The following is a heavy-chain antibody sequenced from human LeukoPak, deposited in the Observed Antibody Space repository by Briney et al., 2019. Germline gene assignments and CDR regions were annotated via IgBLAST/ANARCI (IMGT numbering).Heavy chain of an antibody. J-gene: IGHJ3*02. CDR3: AKSRSNFETDAFDI. D-gene: IGHD4-11*01. CDR2: ITNDGSST. Sequence: PGGSLRLSCAASGLTFSSHWMHWVRQAPGKGLVWVSRITNDGSSTTYADSVKGRFTISRDNAKNMLYLQVNSLRAEDTAVYSCAKSRSNFETDAFDIWGQGTLVTVSS. CDR1: GLTFSSHW. V-gene: IGHV3-74*01.